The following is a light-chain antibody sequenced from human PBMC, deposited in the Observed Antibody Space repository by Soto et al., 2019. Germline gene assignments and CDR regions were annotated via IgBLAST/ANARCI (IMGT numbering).Light chain of an antibody. V-gene: IGKV3-15*01. J-gene: IGKJ2*01. CDR1: QIVSRY. CDR3: LQYSTWPPLYT. Sequence: EIVMTQSPATLSVSLGERVTLACRASQIVSRYLAWYQQKPGQAPRLLISDASTRATDIPDRFSGSGSGTDFTLTISSLQSTALAVYYCLQYSTWPPLYTFGQGTKLEIK. CDR2: DAS.